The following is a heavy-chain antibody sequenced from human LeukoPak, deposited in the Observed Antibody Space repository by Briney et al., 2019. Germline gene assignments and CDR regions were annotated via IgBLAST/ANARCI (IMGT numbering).Heavy chain of an antibody. J-gene: IGHJ6*03. CDR1: GYTLIELA. V-gene: IGHV1-24*01. D-gene: IGHD2-21*01. CDR3: ATGEPNCGTTYCRIRHYYYMDV. Sequence: GASVKVSCKVSGYTLIELAMHWVRQAPGKGLEWMGGIDPEDGETIYAQKFQGRVTMTEDTSTDTAYMELSSLRSEDTAVYYCATGEPNCGTTYCRIRHYYYMDVWGKGTTVTVSS. CDR2: IDPEDGET.